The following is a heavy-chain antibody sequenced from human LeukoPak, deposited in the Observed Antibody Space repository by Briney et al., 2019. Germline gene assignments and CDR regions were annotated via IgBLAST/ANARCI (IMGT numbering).Heavy chain of an antibody. J-gene: IGHJ5*02. D-gene: IGHD3-10*01. Sequence: PGGSLRLSCAASGFTFSSYGMSWVRQAPGKGLEWVSAISGSGGSTYYADFVKGRFTISRDDSKNTLFLQMDSLRVEDTAVYYCVTGDPIWFDPWGQGTLVTVSS. CDR2: ISGSGGST. CDR1: GFTFSSYG. CDR3: VTGDPIWFDP. V-gene: IGHV3-23*01.